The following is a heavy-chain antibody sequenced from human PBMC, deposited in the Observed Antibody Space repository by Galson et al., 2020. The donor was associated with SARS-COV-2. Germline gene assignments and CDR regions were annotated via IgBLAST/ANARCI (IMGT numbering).Heavy chain of an antibody. J-gene: IGHJ3*02. CDR1: GYRFTTYW. D-gene: IGHD1-26*01. V-gene: IGHV5-51*01. CDR3: AGRRGSGLEDAFDI. Sequence: GESMKISCQGSGYRFTTYWIAWVRQRPGKGLEWMGITYPGDPETLYNRNDPELRYSTTFQGQVTISVDKSINTAYIQWSSMEASDTGMYYCAGRRGSGLEDAFDIWGQGTMVTVSS. CDR2: TYPGDPETLYNRNDPEL.